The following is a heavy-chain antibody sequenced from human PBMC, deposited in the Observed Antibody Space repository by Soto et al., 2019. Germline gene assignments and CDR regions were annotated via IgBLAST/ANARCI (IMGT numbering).Heavy chain of an antibody. Sequence: QVQLQQWGAGLLKPSETLSLTCAVYGGSFSGYYWSWIRQPQGKGLEWIGEINHSGSTNYNPSLKSRVTISVDTSKNQFSLKLSSVTAADTAVYFCARGLGPYSSGWLDYWGQGTLVTVSS. J-gene: IGHJ4*02. CDR2: INHSGST. CDR3: ARGLGPYSSGWLDY. CDR1: GGSFSGYY. V-gene: IGHV4-34*01. D-gene: IGHD6-19*01.